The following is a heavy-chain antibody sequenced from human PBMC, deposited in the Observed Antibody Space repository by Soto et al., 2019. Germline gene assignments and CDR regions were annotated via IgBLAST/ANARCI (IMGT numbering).Heavy chain of an antibody. D-gene: IGHD5-18*01. CDR2: ISYDGSNK. V-gene: IGHV3-30-3*01. J-gene: IGHJ4*02. CDR3: ARSEMATAAPFDY. Sequence: QVQLVESGGGVVQPGRSLRLSCAASGFTFSSYAMHWVRQAPGKGLEWVAVISYDGSNKYYADSVKGRFTISRDNSKNTLYLQMNSLRAEDTAVYYYARSEMATAAPFDYWGQGTLVTVSS. CDR1: GFTFSSYA.